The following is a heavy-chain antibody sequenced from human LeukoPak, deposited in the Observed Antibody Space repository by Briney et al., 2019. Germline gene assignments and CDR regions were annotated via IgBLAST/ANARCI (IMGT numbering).Heavy chain of an antibody. CDR3: ARVGVVVPAAIYPSYYYYGMDV. J-gene: IGHJ6*02. Sequence: GGSLRLSCAASGFTFSSYAMSWVRQAPGKGLEWVSAISGSGGSTYYADSVKGRFTISRDNAKNSLYLQMNSLRAEDTAVYYCARVGVVVPAAIYPSYYYYGMDVWGQGTTVTVSS. CDR2: ISGSGGST. CDR1: GFTFSSYA. V-gene: IGHV3-23*01. D-gene: IGHD2-2*01.